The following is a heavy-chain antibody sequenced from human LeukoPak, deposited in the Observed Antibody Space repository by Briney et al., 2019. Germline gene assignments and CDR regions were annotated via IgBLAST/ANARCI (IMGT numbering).Heavy chain of an antibody. CDR3: AKQRPYHSSGYGHDAFDI. J-gene: IGHJ3*02. V-gene: IGHV3-23*01. CDR1: GFTFSSYA. Sequence: GGSLRLSCAASGFTFSSYAMSWVRQVPGKGLEWVSVISGSGDNTYYADSVKGRFTISRDNSKNTLYLQMNSLRAEDTAVYHCAKQRPYHSSGYGHDAFDIWGQGTMVTVSS. D-gene: IGHD3-22*01. CDR2: ISGSGDNT.